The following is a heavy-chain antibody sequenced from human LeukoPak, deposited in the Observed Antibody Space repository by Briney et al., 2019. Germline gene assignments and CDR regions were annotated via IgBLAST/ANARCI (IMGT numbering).Heavy chain of an antibody. CDR1: GGTFSSYA. CDR2: IIPIFGTA. D-gene: IGHD2-2*01. J-gene: IGHJ6*03. Sequence: ASVKVSCKASGGTFSSYAISWVRQAPGQGLEWMGGIIPIFGTANCAQKFQGRVTITTDESTSTAYMELSSLRSEDTAVYYCASGVPAAAAYYYYYYMDVWGKGTTVTVSS. V-gene: IGHV1-69*05. CDR3: ASGVPAAAAYYYYYYMDV.